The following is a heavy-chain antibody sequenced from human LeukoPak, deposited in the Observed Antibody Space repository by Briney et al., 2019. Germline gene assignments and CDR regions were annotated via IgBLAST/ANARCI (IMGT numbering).Heavy chain of an antibody. CDR3: ARDARHCTSSSCYSFYLDS. J-gene: IGHJ4*02. CDR1: GYTFTGYY. D-gene: IGHD2-15*01. Sequence: ASVKVSCKASGYTFTGYYMHWVRQAPGQGLDWMGWINPNSGDTKYAQKFQGRVTMTRDTSISTGYMELKWLRSDDTAVYYCARDARHCTSSSCYSFYLDSWGQGTLVTVSS. CDR2: INPNSGDT. V-gene: IGHV1-2*02.